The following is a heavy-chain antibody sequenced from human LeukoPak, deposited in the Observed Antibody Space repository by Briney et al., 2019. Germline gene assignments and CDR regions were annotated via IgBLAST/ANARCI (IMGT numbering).Heavy chain of an antibody. Sequence: PGGTLSLSCAASGFTFSTYWMSWVRQAPGKGLEGVANIKQDGSEKYYVDSVKGRFTISRDNAKNSLYLQMNSLRAEDTAMYYCARDSAGNDYWGQGTLVTVSS. CDR1: GFTFSTYW. J-gene: IGHJ4*02. V-gene: IGHV3-7*01. CDR3: ARDSAGNDY. D-gene: IGHD6-13*01. CDR2: IKQDGSEK.